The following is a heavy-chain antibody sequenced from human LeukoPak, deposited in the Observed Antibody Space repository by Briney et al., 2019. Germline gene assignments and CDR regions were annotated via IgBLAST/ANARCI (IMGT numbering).Heavy chain of an antibody. CDR3: ARRGEYYYDSSGPRGYWYFDL. V-gene: IGHV4-39*07. CDR2: IYYSGST. J-gene: IGHJ2*01. D-gene: IGHD3-22*01. Sequence: PSETLSLTCTVSGGSISSSSYYWGWIRQPPGKGLEWIGSIYYSGSTYYNPSLKSRVTISVDTSKNQFSLKLSSVTAADTAVYYCARRGEYYYDSSGPRGYWYFDLWGRGTLVTVSS. CDR1: GGSISSSSYY.